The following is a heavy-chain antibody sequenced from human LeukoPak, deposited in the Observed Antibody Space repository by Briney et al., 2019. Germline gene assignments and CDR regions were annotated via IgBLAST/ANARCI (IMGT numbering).Heavy chain of an antibody. CDR1: GFTFSSYG. D-gene: IGHD3-10*01. CDR2: IRYDGSNK. Sequence: PGGSLRLSCAASGFTFSSYGMHWVRQAPGKGLEWVAFIRYDGSNKYYADSVKGRFTISRDNSKNTLYLQMNSLRAEDTAVYYCASSEGLPYYFDYWGQGTLVTVSS. J-gene: IGHJ4*02. V-gene: IGHV3-30*02. CDR3: ASSEGLPYYFDY.